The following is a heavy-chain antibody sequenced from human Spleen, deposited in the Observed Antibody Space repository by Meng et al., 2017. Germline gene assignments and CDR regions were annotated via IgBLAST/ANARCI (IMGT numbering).Heavy chain of an antibody. J-gene: IGHJ4*02. V-gene: IGHV4-4*02. CDR3: TKNDFYCLGY. CDR2: IYHSGST. CDR1: GGSISSDNW. Sequence: QVQVRQWGAGLLKPSETLSLTCAVYGGSISSDNWWSWVRQPPGKGLEWIGEIYHSGSTNYNPSLKSRITISVDKPKNQFSLTLSSVTAADTAVYYCTKNDFYCLGYWGQGTLVTVSS. D-gene: IGHD2-21*01.